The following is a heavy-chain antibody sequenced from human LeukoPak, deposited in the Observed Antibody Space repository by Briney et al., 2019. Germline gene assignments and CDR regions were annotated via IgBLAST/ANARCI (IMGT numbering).Heavy chain of an antibody. Sequence: GKSLKISCKGSGYSFTSYWISWVRQMPGKGLEWMGIIYPGDSDTRYSPSFQGQVTISADKSISTAYLQWSSLKASDTAMYYCAIYSDTYYFDHWGQGTLVTVSS. CDR1: GYSFTSYW. CDR2: IYPGDSDT. V-gene: IGHV5-51*01. J-gene: IGHJ4*02. D-gene: IGHD1-26*01. CDR3: AIYSDTYYFDH.